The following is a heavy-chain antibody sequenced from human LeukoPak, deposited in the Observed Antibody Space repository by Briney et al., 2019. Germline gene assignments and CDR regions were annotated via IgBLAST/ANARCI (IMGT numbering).Heavy chain of an antibody. CDR1: GYTFTGYY. V-gene: IGHV1-2*02. J-gene: IGHJ4*02. Sequence: ASVKVSCKASGYTFTGYYMHWVRQAPGQGLEWMGWINPNSGGTNYAQKFQGRVTMTRDTSISTAFREVSRLGSDDTAYYYWARAPMIVVGHFDYWGQGTLVTVSS. CDR2: INPNSGGT. D-gene: IGHD3-22*01. CDR3: ARAPMIVVGHFDY.